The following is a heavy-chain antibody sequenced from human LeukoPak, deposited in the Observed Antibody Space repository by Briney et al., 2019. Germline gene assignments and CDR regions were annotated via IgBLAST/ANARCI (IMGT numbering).Heavy chain of an antibody. D-gene: IGHD5-24*01. J-gene: IGHJ3*02. CDR1: GFTFSNAW. Sequence: GGSLRLSCAASGFTFSNAWMNWVRQAPGKGLEWVSVIYSGGSTYYADSVKGRFTISRDNSKNTLYLQMNSLRAEDTAVYYCMADAFDIWGQGTMVTVSS. V-gene: IGHV3-53*01. CDR3: MADAFDI. CDR2: IYSGGST.